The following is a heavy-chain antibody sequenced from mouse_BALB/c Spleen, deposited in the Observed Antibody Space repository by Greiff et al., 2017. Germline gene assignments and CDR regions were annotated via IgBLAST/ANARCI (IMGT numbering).Heavy chain of an antibody. CDR3: ASFLYYGSSPYYLDY. CDR1: GFNIKDTY. V-gene: IGHV14-3*02. D-gene: IGHD1-1*01. CDR2: IDPENGNT. J-gene: IGHJ2*01. Sequence: VQLQQSGAELVKPGASVKLSCTASGFNIKDTYMHWVKQRPEQGLEWIGWIDPENGNTIYDPKFQGKASITADTSSNTAYLQLSSLTSEDTAVYYCASFLYYGSSPYYLDYWGQGTTRTVSS.